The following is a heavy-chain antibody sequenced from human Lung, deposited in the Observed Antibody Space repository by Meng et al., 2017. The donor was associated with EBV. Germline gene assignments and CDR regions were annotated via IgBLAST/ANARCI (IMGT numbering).Heavy chain of an antibody. CDR2: TYYRSKWYN. CDR3: ASSRPLAGNWNYHY. V-gene: IGHV6-1*01. J-gene: IGHJ4*02. D-gene: IGHD1-7*01. Sequence: LPQQGPTLVNPPHTLSLPGAIPGDIGSSNRAAWNWIRQSPSRGLEWLGRTYYRSKWYNDYAVSVKSRITINPDTSKNQFSLQLNSVTPEDTAVYYCASSRPLAGNWNYHYWGQGTLVTVSS. CDR1: GDIGSSNRAA.